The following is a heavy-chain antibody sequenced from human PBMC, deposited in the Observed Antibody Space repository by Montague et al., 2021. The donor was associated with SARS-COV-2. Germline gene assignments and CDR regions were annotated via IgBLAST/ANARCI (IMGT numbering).Heavy chain of an antibody. V-gene: IGHV3-21*01. D-gene: IGHD3-10*01. J-gene: IGHJ6*02. CDR1: GFTFSYYG. CDR2: ISGRSDYR. CDR3: ARDTSSTVRGVTTYYTYYGMDV. Sequence: SLRLSFAASGFTFSYYGMNWVRQAPGKGLEWVSSISGRSDYRYYADSLKGRITISRDNAKNSLYLQMNSLRAEDAAVYYCARDTSSTVRGVTTYYTYYGMDVGARGPRSPSP.